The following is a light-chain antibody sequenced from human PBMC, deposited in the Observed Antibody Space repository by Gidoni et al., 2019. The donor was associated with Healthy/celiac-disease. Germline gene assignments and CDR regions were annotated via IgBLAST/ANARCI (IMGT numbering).Light chain of an antibody. CDR2: EDS. CDR3: YSTDSSGKQRGV. J-gene: IGLJ2*01. Sequence: SYELTQPPSGSESPGQQASIPCSGDALPKKSAYWYQQKSGQAPVRVIYEDSNRPAGIPERFSGSSSGTMATWTIRGAQVEEEADDYWYSTDSSGKQRGVCGGGTKLTV. V-gene: IGLV3-10*01. CDR1: ALPKKS.